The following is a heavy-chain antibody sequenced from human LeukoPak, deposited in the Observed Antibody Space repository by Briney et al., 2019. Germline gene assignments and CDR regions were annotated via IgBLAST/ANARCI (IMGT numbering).Heavy chain of an antibody. CDR2: IKQDGSEK. CDR3: ASEYGDTAMIGY. V-gene: IGHV3-7*01. D-gene: IGHD5-18*01. CDR1: GFTFSSYW. J-gene: IGHJ4*02. Sequence: PGGSLRLSCAASGFTFSSYWMSWVRQAPGKGLEWVANIKQDGSEKYYVDSVKGRFTISRDNSKNALYLQMNSLRTEDTAVYYCASEYGDTAMIGYWGQGTLVTVSS.